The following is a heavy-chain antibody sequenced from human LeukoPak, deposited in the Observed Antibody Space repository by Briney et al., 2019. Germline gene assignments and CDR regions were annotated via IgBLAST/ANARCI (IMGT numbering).Heavy chain of an antibody. V-gene: IGHV3-74*01. Sequence: GGSLRLSXVAPGFTFTNYGMMWVRQAPGKGLVWVSYINSDGRSTTYADSVKGRFTISRDNAKNTLYLQMSSLRAEDTAMYYCARNSNGMSNWGQGTLVIVSS. J-gene: IGHJ4*02. CDR1: GFTFTNYG. D-gene: IGHD2-8*01. CDR2: INSDGRST. CDR3: ARNSNGMSN.